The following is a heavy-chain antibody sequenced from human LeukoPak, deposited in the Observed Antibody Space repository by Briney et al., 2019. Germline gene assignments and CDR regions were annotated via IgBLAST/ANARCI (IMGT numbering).Heavy chain of an antibody. CDR1: GGSLSSSSYY. CDR2: IYYSGST. CDR3: ARVKVRAAITQYSSSWYGLEFDY. D-gene: IGHD6-13*01. V-gene: IGHV4-39*07. J-gene: IGHJ4*02. Sequence: SETLSLTCTVSGGSLSSSSYYWGWVRQPPGEGLEWIGSIYYSGSTYYNPSLKSRVTISVDTSKNQFSLKLSSVTAADTAVYYCARVKVRAAITQYSSSWYGLEFDYWGQGTLVTVSS.